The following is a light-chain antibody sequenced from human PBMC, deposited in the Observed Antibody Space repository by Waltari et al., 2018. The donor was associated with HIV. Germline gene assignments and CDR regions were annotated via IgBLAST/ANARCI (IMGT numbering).Light chain of an antibody. Sequence: QSALAQPASVSGSPGQSIPISCPGTSSEVGSYNYVSWYQHHPGKAPKLMIYEVTSRPSGVSNRFSGSKSGNTASLTISGLQAEDEADYYCSSFTASGTQVFGGGTKLTVL. CDR1: SSEVGSYNY. CDR2: EVT. J-gene: IGLJ3*02. CDR3: SSFTASGTQV. V-gene: IGLV2-14*01.